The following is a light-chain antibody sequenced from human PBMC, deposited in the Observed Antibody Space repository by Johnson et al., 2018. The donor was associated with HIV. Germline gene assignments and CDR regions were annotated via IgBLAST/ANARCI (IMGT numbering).Light chain of an antibody. CDR1: TSNIGNNY. J-gene: IGLJ1*01. V-gene: IGLV1-51*02. CDR2: ENN. CDR3: AIWSASLN. Sequence: QSVLTQPPSVSAAPGQKVTISCSGGTSNIGNNYVSWYQHLPGTAPKLLIYENNKRHSGIPDRFSGATSGTSATLAITGLKTGDEGDYYGAIWSASLNIGTGTKVTVL.